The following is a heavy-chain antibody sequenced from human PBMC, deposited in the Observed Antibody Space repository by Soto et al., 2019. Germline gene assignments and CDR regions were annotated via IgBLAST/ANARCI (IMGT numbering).Heavy chain of an antibody. Sequence: SETLSLTCAVYGGSFSGYYWSWIRQPPGKGLEWIGEINHSGSTNYNPSLKSRVTISVDTSKNQFSLKLSSVTAADTAVYYCARKYSSGPLPVDYWGQGTLVTVSS. J-gene: IGHJ4*02. CDR1: GGSFSGYY. CDR3: ARKYSSGPLPVDY. V-gene: IGHV4-34*01. CDR2: INHSGST. D-gene: IGHD6-19*01.